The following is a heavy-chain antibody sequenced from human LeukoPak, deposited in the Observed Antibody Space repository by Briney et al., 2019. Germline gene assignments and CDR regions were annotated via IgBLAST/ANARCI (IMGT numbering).Heavy chain of an antibody. CDR2: INPHSGGT. CDR3: ARGGRGIGELYDY. CDR1: GYTFTGYY. J-gene: IGHJ4*02. V-gene: IGHV1-2*02. D-gene: IGHD3-10*01. Sequence: ASVKVSCKASGYTFTGYYMHWVRQAPGQGLEWMGWINPHSGGTNYAQKFQGRVTMTRDTSISTAYLELSRLRFDDTAVYYCARGGRGIGELYDYWGQGTLVTVSS.